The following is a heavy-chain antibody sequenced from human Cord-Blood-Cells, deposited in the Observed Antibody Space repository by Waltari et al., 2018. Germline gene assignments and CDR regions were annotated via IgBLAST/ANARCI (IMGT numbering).Heavy chain of an antibody. J-gene: IGHJ5*02. CDR3: AREGDIVVVPAAQFDP. V-gene: IGHV4-4*07. CDR2: IYTSGST. Sequence: QVQLQESGPGLVKPSETLSLTCTVSGGSISSYYRSWIRQPAGKGLEWIGRIYTSGSTNYNPSLKSRVTMSVDTSKNQFSLKLSSVTAADTAVYYCAREGDIVVVPAAQFDPWGQGTLVTVSS. D-gene: IGHD2-2*01. CDR1: GGSISSYY.